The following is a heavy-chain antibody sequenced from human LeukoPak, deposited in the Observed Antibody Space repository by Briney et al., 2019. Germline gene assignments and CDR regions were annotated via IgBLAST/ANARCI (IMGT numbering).Heavy chain of an antibody. V-gene: IGHV4-30-4*01. J-gene: IGHJ6*02. CDR3: ARVELWPYYGMDV. CDR1: GGSISSGDYY. Sequence: SETLSLTCTVSGGSISSGDYYWSWIRQPPGKGLEWIGYIYYSGSTYYNPSLKSRVTISVDTSKNQFSLKLSSVTAADTAVYYCARVELWPYYGMDVWGQGTTVTVSS. D-gene: IGHD5-18*01. CDR2: IYYSGST.